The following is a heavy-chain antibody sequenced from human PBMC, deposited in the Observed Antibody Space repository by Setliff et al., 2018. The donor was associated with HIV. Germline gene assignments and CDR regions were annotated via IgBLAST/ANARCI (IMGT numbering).Heavy chain of an antibody. CDR1: GGSISSSSHY. CDR2: IYYSGGT. D-gene: IGHD6-6*01. J-gene: IGHJ5*02. Sequence: KPSETLSLTCTVSGGSISSSSHYWGRIRQPPGKGLEWIGSIYYSGGTYYNPSLKSRVTISVDTSKNQFSLKLSSVTAADTAVYYCARVSRGGSSPGWFDPWGQGTQVTVSS. V-gene: IGHV4-39*07. CDR3: ARVSRGGSSPGWFDP.